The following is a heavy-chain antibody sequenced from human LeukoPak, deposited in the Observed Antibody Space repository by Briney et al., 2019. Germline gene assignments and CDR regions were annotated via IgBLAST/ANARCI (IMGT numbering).Heavy chain of an antibody. CDR2: IYPGDFDT. D-gene: IGHD2-2*01. J-gene: IGHJ4*02. CDR3: ARRGKYCSSTSCYFTV. CDR1: GYSFTSYW. V-gene: IGHV5-51*01. Sequence: GESLKISCKGSGYSFTSYWIGWVRQMPGKGLEWMGIIYPGDFDTRYSPSFQGQVTISADKSISTAYPQWSSLKASDTAMYYCARRGKYCSSTSCYFTVWGQGTLVTVSS.